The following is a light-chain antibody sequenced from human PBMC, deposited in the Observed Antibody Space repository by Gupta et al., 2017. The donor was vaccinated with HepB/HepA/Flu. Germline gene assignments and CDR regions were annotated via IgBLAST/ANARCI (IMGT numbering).Light chain of an antibody. Sequence: EIVLTQSPGTLSLSPGERATLSCRTSQNISTDYLAWYQHKRGQSPRLLIYATPTRATGIPDRFRGSGSETYFTLTITRLEPEDVAVYFCQQYGTSPHTFGGGTKVEIK. V-gene: IGKV3-20*01. CDR3: QQYGTSPHT. CDR1: QNISTDY. J-gene: IGKJ4*01. CDR2: ATP.